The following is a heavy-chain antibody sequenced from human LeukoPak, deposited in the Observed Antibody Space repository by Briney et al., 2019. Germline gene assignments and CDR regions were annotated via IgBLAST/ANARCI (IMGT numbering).Heavy chain of an antibody. CDR2: INHSGST. Sequence: SETLSLTCAVYGGSFSGYYWSWIRQPPGKGLEWIGEINHSGSTNYNPSLKSRVTISVDTSKNQFSLKLSSVTAADTAVYYCARLPSYGGNSGYFQHWGLGTLVTVSS. CDR3: ARLPSYGGNSGYFQH. J-gene: IGHJ1*01. D-gene: IGHD4-23*01. V-gene: IGHV4-34*01. CDR1: GGSFSGYY.